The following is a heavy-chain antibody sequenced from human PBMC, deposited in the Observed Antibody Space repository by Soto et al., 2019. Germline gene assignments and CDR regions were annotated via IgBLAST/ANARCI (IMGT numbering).Heavy chain of an antibody. CDR3: ARGRFLEWLLFNYYYYGMDV. CDR1: RFTFSSYA. V-gene: IGHV3-30-3*01. CDR2: ISYDGSNK. J-gene: IGHJ6*02. D-gene: IGHD3-3*01. Sequence: QVQLVESGGGVVQPGRSLRLSCAASRFTFSSYAMHWVRQAPGKGLEWVAVISYDGSNKYYADSVKGRFTISRDNSKNTLYLLMNSLRAEDTAVYYCARGRFLEWLLFNYYYYGMDVWGQGTMVTVSS.